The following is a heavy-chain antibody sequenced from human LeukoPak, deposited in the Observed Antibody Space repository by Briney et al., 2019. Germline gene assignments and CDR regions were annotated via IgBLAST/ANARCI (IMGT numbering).Heavy chain of an antibody. D-gene: IGHD6-13*01. CDR1: GGSISSYY. V-gene: IGHV4-4*07. J-gene: IGHJ4*02. CDR3: AREAAPGGFDY. Sequence: SETLSLTCTVSGGSISSYYWSYIRQPAGKGLEWIGRIYGSGSTNYNPSLKSRVTMSVVTSKSQFSLKLSSVTAADTAVYFCAREAAPGGFDYWGQGTLVTVSS. CDR2: IYGSGST.